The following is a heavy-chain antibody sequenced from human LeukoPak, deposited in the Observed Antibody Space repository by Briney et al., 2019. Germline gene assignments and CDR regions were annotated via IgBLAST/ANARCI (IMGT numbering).Heavy chain of an antibody. D-gene: IGHD3-10*01. CDR3: AKEGFGSGEAY. J-gene: IGHJ4*02. Sequence: GGSLRLSCAASGFTFSSYGMHWVRQAPGKGLEWVAFIRYDGRNKYYADSVKGRFTISRDNSKNTLYLQMNSLRAEDTAVYYCAKEGFGSGEAYWGQGTLVTVSS. CDR2: IRYDGRNK. CDR1: GFTFSSYG. V-gene: IGHV3-30*02.